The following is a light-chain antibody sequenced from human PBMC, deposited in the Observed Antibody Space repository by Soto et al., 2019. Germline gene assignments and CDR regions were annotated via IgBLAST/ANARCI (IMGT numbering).Light chain of an antibody. V-gene: IGKV3-11*01. CDR1: QSVSRY. Sequence: EIVLTQSPATLSVSPGERVTLSCRASQSVSRYLAWYQQKPGQAPRLLIYDASNRATGVPARFSGSGSGTDFTLAVSSLEPADFAVYYCQQRGDWPITFGQGTRLEIK. CDR2: DAS. J-gene: IGKJ5*01. CDR3: QQRGDWPIT.